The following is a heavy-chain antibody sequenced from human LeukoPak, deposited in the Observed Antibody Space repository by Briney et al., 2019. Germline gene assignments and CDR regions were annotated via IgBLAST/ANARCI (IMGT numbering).Heavy chain of an antibody. CDR1: GFTFSSYS. D-gene: IGHD2-15*01. CDR2: ISSSSSYI. V-gene: IGHV3-21*01. CDR3: ARDFCSGGSCSGDY. Sequence: PGGSLRLSCAASGFTFSSYSMNWVRQAPGKGLEWVSSISSSSSYIYYADPVKGRFTISRDNAKNSLYLQMNSLRAEDTAVYYCARDFCSGGSCSGDYWGQGTLVTVSS. J-gene: IGHJ4*02.